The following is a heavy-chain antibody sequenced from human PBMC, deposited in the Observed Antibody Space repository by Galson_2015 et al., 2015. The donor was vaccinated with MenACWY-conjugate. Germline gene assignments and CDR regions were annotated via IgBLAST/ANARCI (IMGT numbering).Heavy chain of an antibody. CDR1: GDSVSSDSAA. V-gene: IGHV6-1*01. CDR3: AREERRSYYYYGLDV. J-gene: IGHJ6*02. CDR2: KYFTSKWYN. D-gene: IGHD3-3*01. Sequence: CAISGDSVSSDSAAWHWIRQSPSRGLEWLGRKYFTSKWYNDYAVSVKSRITINPDTAKNQLSLHLKSVTHEDTAIYYCAREERRSYYYYGLDVWGQGTTVTVSS.